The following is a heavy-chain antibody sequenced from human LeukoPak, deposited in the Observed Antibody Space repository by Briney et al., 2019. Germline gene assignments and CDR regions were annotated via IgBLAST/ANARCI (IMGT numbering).Heavy chain of an antibody. CDR3: ARYGTIGVTTGDY. CDR2: IDREGTYT. Sequence: GGSLRLSCTASGFTFSGYSMNWVRQAPGKGLEWVSSIDREGTYTVYADSVKGRFTISRDNAKNSLYLQMNNLRAEDTAVYYCARYGTIGVTTGDYWGRGTLVTVSS. V-gene: IGHV3-21*06. D-gene: IGHD1-1*01. J-gene: IGHJ4*02. CDR1: GFTFSGYS.